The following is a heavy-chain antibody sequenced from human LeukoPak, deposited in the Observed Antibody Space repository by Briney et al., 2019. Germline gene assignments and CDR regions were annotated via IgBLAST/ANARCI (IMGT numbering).Heavy chain of an antibody. CDR1: GGSFSDYY. CDR2: INHSGNT. D-gene: IGHD3-22*01. CDR3: ARRRSYSSGYYY. V-gene: IGHV4-34*01. J-gene: IGHJ4*02. Sequence: SETLSLTCAVYGGSFSDYYWSWIRQPPGKGLEWIGEINHSGNTNYNPSLKSRVTISVDTSKNQFPLKLSSVTAADTAVYYCARRRSYSSGYYYWGQGTLVTVSS.